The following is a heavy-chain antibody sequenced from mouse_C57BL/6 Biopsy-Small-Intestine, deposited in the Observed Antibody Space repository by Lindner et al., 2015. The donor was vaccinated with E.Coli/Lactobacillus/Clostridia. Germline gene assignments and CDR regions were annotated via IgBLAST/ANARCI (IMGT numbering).Heavy chain of an antibody. CDR1: GYTFTSYT. D-gene: IGHD1-1*01. CDR2: INPSSGYT. CDR3: ARESLPITTVVGAMDY. V-gene: IGHV1-4*01. Sequence: VQLQESGAELARPGASVKMSCKASGYTFTSYTMHWVKQRPGQGLEWIGYINPSSGYTKYNQKFKDKATLTADKSSSTAYMQLSSLTSEDSAVYYCARESLPITTVVGAMDYWGQGTSVTVSS. J-gene: IGHJ4*01.